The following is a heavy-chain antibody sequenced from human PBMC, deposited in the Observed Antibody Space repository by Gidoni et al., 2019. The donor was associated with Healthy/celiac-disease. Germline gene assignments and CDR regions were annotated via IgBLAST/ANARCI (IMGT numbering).Heavy chain of an antibody. D-gene: IGHD2-2*02. CDR1: GGSFSGYY. V-gene: IGHV4-34*01. Sequence: TCAVYGGSFSGYYWSWIRKPPGKGLEWIGEINHSGSTNYNPSLKSRVTISVDTSKNQFSLKLSSVTAADTAVYYGASARIYCSSTSCYKAYYYYGMDVWGQGTTVTVSS. CDR3: ASARIYCSSTSCYKAYYYYGMDV. CDR2: INHSGST. J-gene: IGHJ6*02.